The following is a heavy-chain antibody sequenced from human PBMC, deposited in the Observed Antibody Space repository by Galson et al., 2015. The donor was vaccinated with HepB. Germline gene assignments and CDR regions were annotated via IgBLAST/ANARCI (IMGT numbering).Heavy chain of an antibody. J-gene: IGHJ5*02. CDR2: ISYDGSNK. Sequence: SLRLSCAASGFTFSSYAMHWVRQAPGKGLEWVAVISYDGSNKYYADSVKGRFTISRDNSKNTLYLQMNSLRAEDTAVYYCARDRVAGTGGGWFDPWGQGTLVTVSS. V-gene: IGHV3-30*04. CDR1: GFTFSSYA. CDR3: ARDRVAGTGGGWFDP. D-gene: IGHD6-19*01.